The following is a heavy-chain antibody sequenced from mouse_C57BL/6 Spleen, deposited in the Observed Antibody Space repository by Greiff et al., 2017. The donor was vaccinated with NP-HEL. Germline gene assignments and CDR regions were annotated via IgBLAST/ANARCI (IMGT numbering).Heavy chain of an antibody. CDR3: TTSSSYSYAMDY. V-gene: IGHV14-4*01. D-gene: IGHD1-1*01. J-gene: IGHJ4*01. Sequence: VQLQQSGAELVRPGASVKLSCTASGFNIKDDYMHWVKQRPEQGLEWIGWIDPENGDTEYASKFQGKATITSDTSSNTAYLQLSSLTSEDTAVYYCTTSSSYSYAMDYWGQGTSVTVSS. CDR2: IDPENGDT. CDR1: GFNIKDDY.